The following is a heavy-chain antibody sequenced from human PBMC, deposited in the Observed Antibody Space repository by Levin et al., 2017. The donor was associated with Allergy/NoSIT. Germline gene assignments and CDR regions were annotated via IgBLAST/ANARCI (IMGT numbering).Heavy chain of an antibody. CDR2: ISYDGSNK. CDR1: GFTFSSYG. D-gene: IGHD3-22*01. CDR3: AKVRNYYDSSGYSSYYFDY. V-gene: IGHV3-30*18. Sequence: TGGSLRLSCAASGFTFSSYGMHWVRQAPGKGLEWVAVISYDGSNKYYADSVKGRFTISRDNSKNTLYLQMNSLRAEDTAVYYCAKVRNYYDSSGYSSYYFDYWGQGTLVTVSS. J-gene: IGHJ4*02.